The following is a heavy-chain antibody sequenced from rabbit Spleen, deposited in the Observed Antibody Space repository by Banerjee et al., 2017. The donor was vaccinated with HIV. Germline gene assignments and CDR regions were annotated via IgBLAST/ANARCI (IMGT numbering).Heavy chain of an antibody. D-gene: IGHD8-1*01. Sequence: QSLEESGGDLVKPGASLTLTCTASGGSFSSNHYMCWVRQAPGKGLEWIACIEGGSSAFSFFASWAKGRFTISKTSSTTVTLQMTRLTAADTATYFCARDGAGGSYFALWGQGTLVTVS. CDR1: GGSFSSNHY. CDR3: ARDGAGGSYFAL. J-gene: IGHJ4*01. V-gene: IGHV1S40*01. CDR2: IEGGSSAFS.